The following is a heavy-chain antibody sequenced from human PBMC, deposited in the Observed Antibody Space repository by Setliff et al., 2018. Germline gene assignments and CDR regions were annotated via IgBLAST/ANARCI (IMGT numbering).Heavy chain of an antibody. J-gene: IGHJ4*02. CDR1: GGTFSSYA. V-gene: IGHV1-69*13. Sequence: SVKVSCKASGGTFSSYAISWVRQAPGQGLEWMGGIVPVFGTRNYAQKFQGRVTFSADDSANTAYMELTSLTSEDTAVYYCARNIGMGQRDYFDYWGQGTVVTVSS. CDR3: ARNIGMGQRDYFDY. D-gene: IGHD5-18*01. CDR2: IVPVFGTR.